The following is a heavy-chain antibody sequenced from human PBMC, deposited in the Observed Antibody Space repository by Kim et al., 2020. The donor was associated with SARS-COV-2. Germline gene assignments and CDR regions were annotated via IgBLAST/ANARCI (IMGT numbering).Heavy chain of an antibody. V-gene: IGHV3-73*01. Sequence: GGSLRLSCAASGFTFSGSAMHWVRQASGKGLEWVGRIRSKANSYATAYAASVKGRFTISRDDSKNTAYLQMNSLKTEDTAVYYCTRSGWSSVDVWGQGTTVTVSS. J-gene: IGHJ6*02. CDR2: IRSKANSYAT. CDR3: TRSGWSSVDV. CDR1: GFTFSGSA. D-gene: IGHD6-19*01.